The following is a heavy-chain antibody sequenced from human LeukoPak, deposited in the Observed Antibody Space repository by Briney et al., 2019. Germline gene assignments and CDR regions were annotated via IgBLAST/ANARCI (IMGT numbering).Heavy chain of an antibody. CDR2: ISSSSSTI. V-gene: IGHV3-48*01. J-gene: IGHJ4*02. Sequence: PGGSLRLSCAASGFTFSSYSMNWVRQAPGKGLEWVSYISSSSSTIYYADSVKGRFTISRDNARNSVYVQMSSLRAEDTAVYYCARGPQFCSGGSCFGYYFDYWGQGALVTVSS. D-gene: IGHD2-15*01. CDR1: GFTFSSYS. CDR3: ARGPQFCSGGSCFGYYFDY.